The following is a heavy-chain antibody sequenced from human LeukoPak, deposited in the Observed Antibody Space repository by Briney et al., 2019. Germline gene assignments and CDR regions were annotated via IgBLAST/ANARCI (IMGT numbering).Heavy chain of an antibody. V-gene: IGHV3-23*01. J-gene: IGHJ6*02. CDR1: GFTFNNYA. CDR2: ISPSGDST. CDR3: AKERVVAAGMDV. D-gene: IGHD2-15*01. Sequence: GGSLRLSCAASGFTFNNYAMNWVRQAPGKGLEWVSHISPSGDSTYYSDSVKGRFTISRDSSKNTLSLQMNSLRAEDTAVYYCAKERVVAAGMDVWGQGTTVTVSS.